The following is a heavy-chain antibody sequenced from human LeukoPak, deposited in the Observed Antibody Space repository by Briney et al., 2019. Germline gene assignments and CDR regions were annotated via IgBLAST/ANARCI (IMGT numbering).Heavy chain of an antibody. CDR2: INRSGST. Sequence: SETLSLTCAVYGGSFSGYYWSWIRQPPGKGLEWIGEINRSGSTNYNPSLKSRVTISLDTSKNQFSLKLSSVTAADTAVYYCARDPQYCSATSCSAGGMDVWGQGTTVTVSS. CDR1: GGSFSGYY. CDR3: ARDPQYCSATSCSAGGMDV. V-gene: IGHV4-34*01. J-gene: IGHJ6*02. D-gene: IGHD2-2*01.